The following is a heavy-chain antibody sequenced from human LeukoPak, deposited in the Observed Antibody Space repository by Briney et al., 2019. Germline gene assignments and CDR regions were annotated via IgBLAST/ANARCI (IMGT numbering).Heavy chain of an antibody. Sequence: GGSLRLSCAASGFTFSSYAMHWVRQAPGKGLEWAAVISYDGSNKYYADSVKGRFTISRDNSKNTLYLQMNSLRAEDTAVYYCARDLYMDVWGQGTTVTVSS. J-gene: IGHJ6*02. CDR3: ARDLYMDV. CDR2: ISYDGSNK. V-gene: IGHV3-30-3*01. CDR1: GFTFSSYA.